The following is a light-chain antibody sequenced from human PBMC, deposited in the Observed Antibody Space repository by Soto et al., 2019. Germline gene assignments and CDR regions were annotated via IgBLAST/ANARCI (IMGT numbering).Light chain of an antibody. CDR3: QQIYSAPLT. V-gene: IGKV1-39*01. J-gene: IGKJ4*01. CDR1: QTITTY. Sequence: DIQMTQSPSSLFASVGDSVTITCRASQTITTYLNWYRQKPGKAPKLPIYAASSLQSGVPSRFSGSGSETEFTLTISSLQPEDFATYFCQQIYSAPLTFGGGTKVEIK. CDR2: AAS.